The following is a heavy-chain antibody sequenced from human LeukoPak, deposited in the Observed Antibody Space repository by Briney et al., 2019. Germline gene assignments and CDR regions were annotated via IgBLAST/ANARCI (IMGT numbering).Heavy chain of an antibody. J-gene: IGHJ4*02. D-gene: IGHD3-3*01. Sequence: PSETLSLTCAVYGGSFSGYYWSWIRQPPGKGLEWIGEINHSGSTNYNPSLKSRVTISVDTSKNQFSLKLSSVTAADTAVYYCATNDFWSGYYPYYFDYWGQGTLVTVSS. CDR3: ATNDFWSGYYPYYFDY. CDR2: INHSGST. CDR1: GGSFSGYY. V-gene: IGHV4-34*01.